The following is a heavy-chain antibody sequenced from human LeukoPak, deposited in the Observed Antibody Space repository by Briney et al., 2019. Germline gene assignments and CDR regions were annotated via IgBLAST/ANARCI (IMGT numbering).Heavy chain of an antibody. V-gene: IGHV1-69*02. J-gene: IGHJ4*02. CDR1: GGTFSSYT. D-gene: IGHD1-26*01. Sequence: SVKVSCKASGGTFSSYTISWVRQAPGQGLEWMGRIIPILGIANYAQKFQGRVTITPDKSTSTAYMELSSLRSEDTAVYYCARSSRSGTTADYWGQGTLVTVSS. CDR3: ARSSRSGTTADY. CDR2: IIPILGIA.